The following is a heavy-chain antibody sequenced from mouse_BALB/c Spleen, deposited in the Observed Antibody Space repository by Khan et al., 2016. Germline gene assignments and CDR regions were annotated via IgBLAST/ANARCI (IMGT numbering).Heavy chain of an antibody. J-gene: IGHJ3*01. CDR3: ARPYYGSSRGFAY. Sequence: QIQLVQSGPELKKPGETVRISCKASGYTFTNYGMNWVKQAPGKGLKWMGWINTYTGEPTYADAFKGRFAFSLETSASTAYLQINHLKNEDTATYFCARPYYGSSRGFAYWGQGTLVTFSA. V-gene: IGHV9-3-1*01. CDR1: GYTFTNYG. CDR2: INTYTGEP. D-gene: IGHD1-1*01.